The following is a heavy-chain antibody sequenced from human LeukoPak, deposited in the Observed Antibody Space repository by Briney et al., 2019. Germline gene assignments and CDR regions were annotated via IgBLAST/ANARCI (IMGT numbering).Heavy chain of an antibody. D-gene: IGHD2-21*01. J-gene: IGHJ6*03. V-gene: IGHV1-46*01. CDR1: GYTFTTYS. CDR2: IKPSGST. CDR3: ARDGEYVSYYYYMDV. Sequence: ASVKVSCKASGYTFTTYSMHWVRQAPGQGLEWMGIIKPSGSTSYAQKFQGRVTLTRDTSTSTVYMELSSLRSEDTAIYYCARDGEYVSYYYYMDVWGKGTTVTISS.